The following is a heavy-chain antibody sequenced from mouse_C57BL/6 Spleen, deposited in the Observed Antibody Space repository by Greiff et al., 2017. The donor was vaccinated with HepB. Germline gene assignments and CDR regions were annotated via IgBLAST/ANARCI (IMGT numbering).Heavy chain of an antibody. J-gene: IGHJ4*01. CDR2: ISSGSSTI. CDR1: GFTFSDYG. D-gene: IGHD2-2*01. V-gene: IGHV5-17*01. Sequence: VQLKESGGGLVKPGGSLKLSCAASGFTFSDYGMHWVRQAPEKGLEWVAYISSGSSTIYYADTVKGRFTISRDNAKNTLFLQMTSLRSEDTAMYYCARPGYDEYYYAMDYWGQGTSVTVSS. CDR3: ARPGYDEYYYAMDY.